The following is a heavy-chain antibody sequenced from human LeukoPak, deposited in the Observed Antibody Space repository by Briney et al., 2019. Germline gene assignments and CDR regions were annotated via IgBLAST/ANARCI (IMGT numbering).Heavy chain of an antibody. V-gene: IGHV3-7*01. CDR3: ATDRGWRTSGYYLYYFEY. Sequence: GGSLRLSCAASGFIFTNYFMSWVRQAPGKGLEWVASMKHDGSEKYYVDSVRGRFTISRDNTMNSLYLQMSSLRAEDTAVYYCATDRGWRTSGYYLYYFEYWGQGTLVTYSS. J-gene: IGHJ4*02. CDR2: MKHDGSEK. D-gene: IGHD3-3*01. CDR1: GFIFTNYF.